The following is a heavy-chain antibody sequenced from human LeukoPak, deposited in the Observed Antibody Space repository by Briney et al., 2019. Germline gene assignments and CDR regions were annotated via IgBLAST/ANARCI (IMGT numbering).Heavy chain of an antibody. Sequence: ASVKVSCKASRYSFTSYYIHWVRQAPGQGLEWMGIINPSDGDTLYAQVFKGRVTLTRDTSTSTVYMELSSLKSEDTAVYFCARDQGRAADYVWGSYFDYWGQGALVTVSS. CDR3: ARDQGRAADYVWGSYFDY. CDR1: RYSFTSYY. V-gene: IGHV1-46*01. CDR2: INPSDGDT. J-gene: IGHJ4*02. D-gene: IGHD3-16*01.